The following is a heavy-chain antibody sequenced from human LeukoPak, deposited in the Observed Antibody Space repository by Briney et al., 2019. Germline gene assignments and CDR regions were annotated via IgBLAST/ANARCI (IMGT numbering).Heavy chain of an antibody. V-gene: IGHV3-23*01. CDR2: ISGSGGST. D-gene: IGHD3-10*01. Sequence: GGSLRLSCAASGFTFSSYAMTWVRQAPGKGLEWVSAISGSGGSTYYADSVKGRFTISRDNSKNTLYLQMNSLRAEDTAVYYCAKVYGSGSYNWFDPWGQGTLVTVSS. CDR1: GFTFSSYA. J-gene: IGHJ5*02. CDR3: AKVYGSGSYNWFDP.